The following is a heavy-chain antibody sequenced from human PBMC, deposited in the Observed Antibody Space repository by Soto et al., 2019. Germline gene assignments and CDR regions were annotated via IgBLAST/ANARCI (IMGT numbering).Heavy chain of an antibody. D-gene: IGHD3-3*01. CDR2: IYYSGST. CDR3: ARSSPRVVYPCDD. Sequence: AETLSLGCIVSGGSIIGDYWSCIRQPAGKGPEWIGHIYYSGSTNYNPSLKSRVTISVDTSKNHFSLKLSSVTAADTAVYYCARSSPRVVYPCDDGAQGTLVT. CDR1: GGSIIGDY. V-gene: IGHV4-59*01. J-gene: IGHJ4*02.